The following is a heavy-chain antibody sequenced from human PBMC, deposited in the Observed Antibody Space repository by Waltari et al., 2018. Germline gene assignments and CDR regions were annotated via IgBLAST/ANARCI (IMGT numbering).Heavy chain of an antibody. CDR3: ARERIAAAGFYYYYGMDV. D-gene: IGHD6-13*01. CDR2: IYTSGST. J-gene: IGHJ6*02. Sequence: QVQLQESGPGLVKPSQTLSLTCTVSGGSISSGSYSWSWFRQPDGKGLDWIGRIYTSGSTNNNPALKRRVTISVDTSKNQFSLKLSSVTAADTAVYYCARERIAAAGFYYYYGMDVWGQGTTVTVSS. CDR1: GGSISSGSYS. V-gene: IGHV4-61*02.